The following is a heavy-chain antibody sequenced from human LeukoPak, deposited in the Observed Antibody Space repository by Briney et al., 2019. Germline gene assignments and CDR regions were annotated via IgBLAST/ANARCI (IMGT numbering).Heavy chain of an antibody. CDR2: ISSSSSYI. CDR3: ARVSRMGAARRFDY. J-gene: IGHJ4*02. V-gene: IGHV3-21*01. D-gene: IGHD6-6*01. CDR1: GFTFSSYS. Sequence: GGSLRLSCAASGFTFSSYSMNWVRQALGKGLEWVSSISSSSSYIYYADSVKGRFTISRDNAKNSLYLQMNSLRAEDTAVYYCARVSRMGAARRFDYWGQGTLVTVSS.